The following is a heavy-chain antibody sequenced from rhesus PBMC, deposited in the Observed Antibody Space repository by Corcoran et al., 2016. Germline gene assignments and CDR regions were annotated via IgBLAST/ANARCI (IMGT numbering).Heavy chain of an antibody. CDR2: IHGRGGGN. D-gene: IGHD3-16*01. Sequence: QVQLQESGPGLVKPSETLSLTCAVSGFSISSGYYWGWIRQPPGKGLAWFGYIHGRGGGNDLNPAIKGRVTLSVDTAKNQCSLKRSCVTAADTAVYYWAREPTTYYSGRYYDYWGQGVLVTVSS. V-gene: IGHV4S14*01. CDR3: AREPTTYYSGRYYDY. J-gene: IGHJ4*01. CDR1: GFSISSGYY.